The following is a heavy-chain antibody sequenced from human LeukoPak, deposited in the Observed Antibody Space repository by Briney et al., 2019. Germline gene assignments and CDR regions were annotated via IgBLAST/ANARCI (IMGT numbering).Heavy chain of an antibody. CDR2: IIPLFGTA. V-gene: IGHV1-69*13. Sequence: SVKVSCKASGGTFSRYVISWIRQAPGQGLEWMGGIIPLFGTANYTQKFQGRVTITADETTRTVYMDLSSLRFEDTAVYYCARGWIQSSSWYPSLLYYYYYYMDVWGKGTTVTISS. D-gene: IGHD6-13*01. J-gene: IGHJ6*03. CDR1: GGTFSRYV. CDR3: ARGWIQSSSWYPSLLYYYYYYMDV.